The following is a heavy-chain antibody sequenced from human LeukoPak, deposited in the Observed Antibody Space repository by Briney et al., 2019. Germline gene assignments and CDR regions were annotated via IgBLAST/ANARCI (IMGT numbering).Heavy chain of an antibody. J-gene: IGHJ4*02. D-gene: IGHD2-2*01. CDR3: SKRGFCSSGACCLDF. CDR2: ISSDGHNQ. CDR1: GFTFSGYG. Sequence: SGGSLRLSCAASGFTFSGYGMYWVRQAPGQGLEWVATISSDGHNQYYADSVKGRFTISRDNSKNTLYLQMNSLRDEDTAVYHCSKRGFCSSGACCLDFWGQGTLVTVSS. V-gene: IGHV3-30*18.